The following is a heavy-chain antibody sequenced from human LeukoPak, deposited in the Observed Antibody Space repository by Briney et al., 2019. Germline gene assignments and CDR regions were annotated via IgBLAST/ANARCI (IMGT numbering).Heavy chain of an antibody. CDR3: ARDLLLDYDFWSGLGY. CDR1: GFTFSSYA. D-gene: IGHD3-3*01. CDR2: ISYDGSNK. V-gene: IGHV3-30-3*01. J-gene: IGHJ4*02. Sequence: GGSLRLSCAASGFTFSSYAMHWVRQAPGKGLEWVAVISYDGSNKYYADSVKGRFTISRDNSKNTLYLQMNSLRAEDTAVYYCARDLLLDYDFWSGLGYWGQGTLVTVSS.